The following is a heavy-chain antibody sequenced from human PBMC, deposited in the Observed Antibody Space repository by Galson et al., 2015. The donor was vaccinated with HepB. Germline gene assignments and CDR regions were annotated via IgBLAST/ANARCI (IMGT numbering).Heavy chain of an antibody. J-gene: IGHJ5*02. D-gene: IGHD6-13*01. Sequence: SLRLSCAASGFTFSSYSMNWVRQAPGKGLEWVSSISSSSSYIYYADSVKGRFTISRDNAKNSLYLQMNSLRAEDTAVYYCAKESHSSSWYSWFDPWGQGTLVTVSS. CDR2: ISSSSSYI. V-gene: IGHV3-21*01. CDR1: GFTFSSYS. CDR3: AKESHSSSWYSWFDP.